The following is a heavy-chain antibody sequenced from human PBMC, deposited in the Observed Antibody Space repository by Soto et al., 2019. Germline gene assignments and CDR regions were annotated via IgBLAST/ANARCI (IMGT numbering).Heavy chain of an antibody. V-gene: IGHV3-64*01. CDR1: GFTFSSYD. CDR3: VRRVLGNHDY. CDR2: ISSNGGTT. J-gene: IGHJ4*02. Sequence: EVQLAESGGGMVQPGGSLRLSCVASGFTFSSYDMHWVRQAPGKGLEYVSSISSNGGTTYYGNSVKGRFTISRDNSKNTLYLQMGSLRAEDMAVYYCVRRVLGNHDYWGQGTLVTVSS. D-gene: IGHD3-16*01.